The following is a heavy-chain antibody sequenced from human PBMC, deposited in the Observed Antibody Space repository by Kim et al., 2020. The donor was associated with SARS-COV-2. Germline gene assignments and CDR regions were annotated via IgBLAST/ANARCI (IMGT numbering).Heavy chain of an antibody. J-gene: IGHJ4*02. CDR2: VYHSGST. D-gene: IGHD2-15*01. V-gene: IGHV4-59*11. Sequence: SETLSLTCTVSGVSITSHYWTWIRQPPGKGLEWIGFVYHSGSTNYNPSLKSRVTMSVETTKNQFSLQLTSMTAADTAIDYCAREGHFDGGSFFFDYCGQG. CDR3: AREGHFDGGSFFFDY. CDR1: GVSITSHY.